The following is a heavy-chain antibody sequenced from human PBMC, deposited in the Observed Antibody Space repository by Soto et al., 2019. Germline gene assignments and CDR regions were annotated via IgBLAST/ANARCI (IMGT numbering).Heavy chain of an antibody. Sequence: SDTLSLTCTVSGASSSSDDWSWIRQPAGKGLEWIGRIYTRGTMTYNSSVKRGVTIAVEASKNQFFLNGSSETAADTPIYYCATICYVRRYDYWGKGTLVTVSS. V-gene: IGHV4-4*07. CDR2: IYTRGTM. CDR1: GASSSSDD. J-gene: IGHJ4*02. D-gene: IGHD2-2*01. CDR3: ATICYVRRYDY.